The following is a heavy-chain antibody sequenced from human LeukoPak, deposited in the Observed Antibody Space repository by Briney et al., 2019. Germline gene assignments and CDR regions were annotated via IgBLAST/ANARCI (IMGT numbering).Heavy chain of an antibody. Sequence: SETLSLTCSVSGGSISNSSYYWGWIRQPPGKGLEWIGTIYYSGSTYHNPSLKSRVIISVDTSKNQFSLKLRSVTAADTAVYYCARQRSKYYYENYWGQGTLVTVSS. J-gene: IGHJ4*02. V-gene: IGHV4-39*01. CDR3: ARQRSKYYYENY. CDR2: IYYSGST. CDR1: GGSISNSSYY. D-gene: IGHD3-22*01.